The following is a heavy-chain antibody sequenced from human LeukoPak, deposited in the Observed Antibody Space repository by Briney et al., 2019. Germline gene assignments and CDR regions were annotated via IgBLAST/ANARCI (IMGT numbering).Heavy chain of an antibody. Sequence: QAGGSLRLSCAASGFTFSSYAMSWVRQAPGKGLEWVSTFSDSDYGTYYADSVKGRFTISRDNSKNTLYLQMNSLRAEDTAGYYCAKWPLGDLFDYWGQGTLVTVSS. J-gene: IGHJ4*02. D-gene: IGHD2-21*02. CDR3: AKWPLGDLFDY. CDR1: GFTFSSYA. CDR2: FSDSDYGT. V-gene: IGHV3-23*01.